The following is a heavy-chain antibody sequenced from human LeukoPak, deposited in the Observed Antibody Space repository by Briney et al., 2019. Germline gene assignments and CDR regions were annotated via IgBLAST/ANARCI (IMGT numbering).Heavy chain of an antibody. CDR3: TTVMITFGGVIPNY. Sequence: GGSLRLSCAASGFTFRNAWMNWLRQAPGKGLEGVGRIKSKTDGGTADYAAPVKGRFTISRDDSKTTLYMQMNALKTEDTAVYYCTTVMITFGGVIPNYWGQGTLVTVSS. CDR2: IKSKTDGGTA. D-gene: IGHD3-16*02. J-gene: IGHJ4*02. V-gene: IGHV3-15*01. CDR1: GFTFRNAW.